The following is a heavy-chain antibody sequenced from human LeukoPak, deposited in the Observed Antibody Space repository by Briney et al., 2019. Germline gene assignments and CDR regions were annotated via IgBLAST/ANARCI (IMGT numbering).Heavy chain of an antibody. Sequence: GGSLRLSCEASGFTFSSSWMTWARQAPGKGLEWVANIKEDGSEKYYVDSVKGRFTISRDNAKNSLYLQMNSLRAEDTAVYYCARDRRAHGYWGQGTLVTVSS. CDR3: ARDRRAHGY. J-gene: IGHJ4*02. CDR1: GFTFSSSW. CDR2: IKEDGSEK. V-gene: IGHV3-7*03.